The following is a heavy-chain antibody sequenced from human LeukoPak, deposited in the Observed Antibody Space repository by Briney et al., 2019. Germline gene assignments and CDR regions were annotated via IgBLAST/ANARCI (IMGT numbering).Heavy chain of an antibody. CDR3: ARGLIVVPTTMLYMDV. CDR2: IYTSGST. V-gene: IGHV4-61*02. D-gene: IGHD2-2*01. Sequence: SETLSLTCTVSGGSISSGSYYWSWIRRPAGKGLEWIGRIYTSGSTNYNPSLKSRVTMSVDTSKNQFSLKLSSVTAADTAVYYCARGLIVVPTTMLYMDVWGKGTTVAVSS. CDR1: GGSISSGSYY. J-gene: IGHJ6*03.